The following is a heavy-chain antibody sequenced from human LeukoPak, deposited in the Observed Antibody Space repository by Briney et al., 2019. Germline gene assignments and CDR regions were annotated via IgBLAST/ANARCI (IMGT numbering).Heavy chain of an antibody. Sequence: SSETLSLTCTVSGGSISSYYWSWIRQPPGKGLEWIESIYYSGSTNQNPSLKSRVTISVDTSKNQFSLKLTSVTAADTAIYYCARDRGYYGGYPFEIWGQGTMVTVSS. CDR2: IYYSGST. D-gene: IGHD4-23*01. CDR1: GGSISSYY. J-gene: IGHJ3*02. V-gene: IGHV4-59*01. CDR3: ARDRGYYGGYPFEI.